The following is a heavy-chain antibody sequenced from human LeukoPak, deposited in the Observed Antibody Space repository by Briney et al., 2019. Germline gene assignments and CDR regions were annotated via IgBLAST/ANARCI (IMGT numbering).Heavy chain of an antibody. D-gene: IGHD2-2*01. CDR1: GYTFTGCY. V-gene: IGHV1-2*02. Sequence: GASVKVSCKASGYTFTGCYMHWVRQAPGQGLEWMGWINPNSGGTNYAQKFQGRVTMTRDTSISTAYMELSRLRSDDTAVYYCARGYCSSTSCYVHFDYWGQGTLVTVSS. J-gene: IGHJ4*02. CDR3: ARGYCSSTSCYVHFDY. CDR2: INPNSGGT.